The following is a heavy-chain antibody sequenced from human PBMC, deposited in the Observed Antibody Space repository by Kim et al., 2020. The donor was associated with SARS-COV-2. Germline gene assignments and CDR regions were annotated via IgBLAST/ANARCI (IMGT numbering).Heavy chain of an antibody. V-gene: IGHV4-61*01. CDR2: IYYSGST. Sequence: SETLSLTCTVSGGSVSSGSYYWSWIRQPPGKGLEWIGYIYYSGSTNYNPSLKSRVTISVDTSKNQFSLKLSSVTAADTAVYYCARGSVAGSYFDYWGQGTLVTVSS. CDR1: GGSVSSGSYY. J-gene: IGHJ4*02. CDR3: ARGSVAGSYFDY. D-gene: IGHD6-19*01.